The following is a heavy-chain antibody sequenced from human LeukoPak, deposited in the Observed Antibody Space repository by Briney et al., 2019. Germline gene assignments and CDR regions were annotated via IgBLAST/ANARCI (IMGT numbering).Heavy chain of an antibody. CDR1: GFAFDDFA. J-gene: IGHJ4*02. CDR3: SRNGLVDFDY. Sequence: GGSLRLSCTTSGFAFDDFAMSWLRQPGGGGGEWVGFIRRRAYDGAAEYAASGKGRFIISRDDSKGIAYLQMNSLKTEDTAVYYCSRNGLVDFDYWGQGSRVIVS. V-gene: IGHV3-49*03. CDR2: IRRRAYDGAA.